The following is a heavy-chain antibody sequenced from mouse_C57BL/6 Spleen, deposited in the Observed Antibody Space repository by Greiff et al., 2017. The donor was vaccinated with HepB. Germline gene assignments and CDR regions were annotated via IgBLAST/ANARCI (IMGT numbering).Heavy chain of an antibody. D-gene: IGHD2-2*01. V-gene: IGHV3-6*01. CDR2: ISYDGSN. Sequence: EVQLQQSGPGLVKPSQSLSLTCSVTGYSITSGYYWNWIRQFPGNKLEWMGYISYDGSNNYNPSLKNRISITHDTSKNQFFLKLNSVTTEDTATYYCAREGGYDGGYYAMDYWGQGTSVTVSS. CDR3: AREGGYDGGYYAMDY. CDR1: GYSITSGYY. J-gene: IGHJ4*01.